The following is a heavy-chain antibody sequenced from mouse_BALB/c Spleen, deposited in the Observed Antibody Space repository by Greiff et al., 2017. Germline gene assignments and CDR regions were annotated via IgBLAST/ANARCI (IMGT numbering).Heavy chain of an antibody. CDR2: ISNLAYSI. J-gene: IGHJ3*01. D-gene: IGHD2-2*01. V-gene: IGHV5-15*02. CDR3: ARAYGYDGSFAY. Sequence: EVKLVESGGGLVQPGGSRKLSCAASGFTFSDYGMAWVRQAPGKGPEWVAFISNLAYSIYYADTVTGRFTISRENAKNTLYLEMSSLRSEDTAMYYCARAYGYDGSFAYWGQGTLVTVSA. CDR1: GFTFSDYG.